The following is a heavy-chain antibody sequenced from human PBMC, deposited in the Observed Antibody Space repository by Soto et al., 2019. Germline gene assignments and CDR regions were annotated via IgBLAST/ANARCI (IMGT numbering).Heavy chain of an antibody. D-gene: IGHD3-22*01. Sequence: GSLRLSCAASGFTFSSYAMSWVRQAPGKGLEWVSAITGSGGYTYYADSVKGRFTISRDKSKNTVYLQMNSLRGEDTAMYYCAKDRHYYDSSGYYYEDWGQGTLVTVSS. V-gene: IGHV3-23*01. CDR2: ITGSGGYT. J-gene: IGHJ4*02. CDR1: GFTFSSYA. CDR3: AKDRHYYDSSGYYYED.